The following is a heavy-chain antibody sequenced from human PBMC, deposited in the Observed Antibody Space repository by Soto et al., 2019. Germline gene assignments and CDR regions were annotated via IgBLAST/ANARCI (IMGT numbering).Heavy chain of an antibody. CDR2: IIPILGIA. CDR3: ARVAGDYGPGTFDY. D-gene: IGHD4-17*01. CDR1: GGTFSSYT. J-gene: IGHJ4*02. V-gene: IGHV1-69*02. Sequence: SVKVSCKASGGTFSSYTISWVRQAPGQGLEWMGRIIPILGIANYAQKFQGRVTITADKSTSTAYMELSSLRSEDTAVYYCARVAGDYGPGTFDYWGQGTLVTVSS.